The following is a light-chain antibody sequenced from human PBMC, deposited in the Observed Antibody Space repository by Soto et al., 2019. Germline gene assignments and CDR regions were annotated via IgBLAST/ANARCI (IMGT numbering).Light chain of an antibody. J-gene: IGKJ2*01. CDR3: QQYNNWPPRYT. V-gene: IGKV3-15*01. CDR1: QSVSSN. CDR2: GAS. Sequence: EIVMTQSPATLSVSPGERATLSCRASQSVSSNLAWYQQKRGQAPRLLIYGASTRATGSPDRFSGSGSGTEFTLTISSLQSEDFAVYYCQQYNNWPPRYTFGQGTKLEIK.